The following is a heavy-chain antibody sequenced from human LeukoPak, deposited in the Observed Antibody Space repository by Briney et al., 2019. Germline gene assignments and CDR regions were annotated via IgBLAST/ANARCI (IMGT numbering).Heavy chain of an antibody. CDR3: TRDHEDYGSPSFDF. D-gene: IGHD4/OR15-4a*01. CDR2: IRSKTYGGTI. J-gene: IGHJ4*02. Sequence: GGSLRLSCTTSGFTFGDYAMSWVRRAPGKGLEWVGFIRSKTYGGTIEDAASVKGRFSISRDDSKGIAYLQMNSLKTEDTAVYYCTRDHEDYGSPSFDFWGQGTLVTVSS. V-gene: IGHV3-49*04. CDR1: GFTFGDYA.